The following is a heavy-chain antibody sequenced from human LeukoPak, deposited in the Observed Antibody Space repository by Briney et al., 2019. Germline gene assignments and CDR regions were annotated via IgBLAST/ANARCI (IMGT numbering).Heavy chain of an antibody. D-gene: IGHD6-19*01. V-gene: IGHV4-34*01. Sequence: PSETLSLTCAVYGGSFSGYYWSWIRQPPGKGLEWIGEINHSGSTNYNPSLKSRVTISVDTSKNQFSLKLSSVTAADTAVYYCARAGGIAVAGTARVWFDPWGQGTLVTVSS. CDR2: INHSGST. CDR1: GGSFSGYY. CDR3: ARAGGIAVAGTARVWFDP. J-gene: IGHJ5*02.